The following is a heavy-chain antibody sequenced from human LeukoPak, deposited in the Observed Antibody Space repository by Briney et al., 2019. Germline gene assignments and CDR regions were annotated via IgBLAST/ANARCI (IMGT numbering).Heavy chain of an antibody. CDR2: IYYSGST. D-gene: IGHD6-19*01. Sequence: SETLSLTCTVSGGSISSSSYYWGWIRQPPGKGLEWIGSIYYSGSTYYNPSLKSRVTISVDRSKNQFSLKPSSVTAADTAVYYCARAVAGSFDYWGQGTLVTVSS. CDR3: ARAVAGSFDY. J-gene: IGHJ4*02. V-gene: IGHV4-39*07. CDR1: GGSISSSSYY.